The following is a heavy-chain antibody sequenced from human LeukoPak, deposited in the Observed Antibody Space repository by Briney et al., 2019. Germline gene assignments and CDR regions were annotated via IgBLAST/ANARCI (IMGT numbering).Heavy chain of an antibody. CDR2: IYHSGST. J-gene: IGHJ4*02. V-gene: IGHV4-38-2*01. CDR1: GYSISSGYY. Sequence: KTSETLSLTCAVSGYSISSGYYWGWIRQPPGKGLEWIGNIYHSGSTYYNPSLKSRVTISVDTSKNQFSLKLTSVTAADTAVYYRARGPSYTSGCDFDYWGQGTLVTVSS. CDR3: ARGPSYTSGCDFDY. D-gene: IGHD6-19*01.